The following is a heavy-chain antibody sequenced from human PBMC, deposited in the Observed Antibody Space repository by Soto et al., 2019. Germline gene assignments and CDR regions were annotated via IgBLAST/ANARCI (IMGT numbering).Heavy chain of an antibody. CDR3: ASTDKVVAAAGFDY. V-gene: IGHV4-4*02. D-gene: IGHD6-13*01. J-gene: IGHJ4*02. Sequence: SETLSLTCAVSGGSISSSNWWSWVRQPPGKGLEWIGEIYHSGSTNYNPSLKSRVTISVDKSKNQFSPKLSSVTAADTAVYYCASTDKVVAAAGFDYWGQGTMVTVPQ. CDR2: IYHSGST. CDR1: GGSISSSNW.